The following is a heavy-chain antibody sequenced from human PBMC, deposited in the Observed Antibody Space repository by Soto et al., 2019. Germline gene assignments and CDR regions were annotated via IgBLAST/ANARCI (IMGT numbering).Heavy chain of an antibody. V-gene: IGHV1-69*01. Sequence: QVQLVQSGAEVKKPGSSVKVSCKASGGTVSSYAISWVRQAPGQGLEWMGGIIPIFGTANYAQKFQGRVTITADESTSTAYMELSSLRSEDTAVYYCARDGYCSGGSCTNWFDPWGQGTLVTVSS. CDR3: ARDGYCSGGSCTNWFDP. CDR1: GGTVSSYA. CDR2: IIPIFGTA. D-gene: IGHD2-15*01. J-gene: IGHJ5*02.